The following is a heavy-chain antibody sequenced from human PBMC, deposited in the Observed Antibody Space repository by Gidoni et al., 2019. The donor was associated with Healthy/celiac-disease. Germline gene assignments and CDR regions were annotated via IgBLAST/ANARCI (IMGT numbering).Heavy chain of an antibody. Sequence: QVQLQESGPGLVKPSETLSLTCTVSGGSSSSYYWSWIRQPPGKGLEWIGYIYYSGSTNYNPSLKSRVTISVDTSKNQFSLKLSSVTAADTAVYYCARLELGYCSGGSCYPGWVDYWGQGTLVTVSS. CDR3: ARLELGYCSGGSCYPGWVDY. CDR2: IYYSGST. CDR1: GGSSSSYY. D-gene: IGHD2-15*01. V-gene: IGHV4-59*08. J-gene: IGHJ4*02.